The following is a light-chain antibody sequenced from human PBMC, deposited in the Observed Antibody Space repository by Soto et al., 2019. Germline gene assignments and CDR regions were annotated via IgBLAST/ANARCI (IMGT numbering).Light chain of an antibody. CDR1: SSNIGSNT. CDR2: TNN. V-gene: IGLV1-44*01. Sequence: QSVLTQPRSTSGTPGQRVTISCSGSSSNIGSNTVHWYQQIPGTAPKLLIYTNNQRSSGVSDRFSGSKSDTSASLVISGLQSEYEADDYCATWDNGLTGVVFGGGTKVTVL. CDR3: ATWDNGLTGVV. J-gene: IGLJ2*01.